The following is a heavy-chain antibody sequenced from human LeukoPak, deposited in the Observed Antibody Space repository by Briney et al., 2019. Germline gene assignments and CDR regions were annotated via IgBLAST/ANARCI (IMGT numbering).Heavy chain of an antibody. CDR1: GFTFSSYA. Sequence: TGGSLRLSCAASGFTFSSYAMSWVRQAPGKGLEWVSAISGSGGSTYYADSVKGRFTISRDNSKNTLYLQMNSLRAEDTAVYYCAKGGPVWSGYLNDAFDIWGQGTMVTVSS. J-gene: IGHJ3*02. V-gene: IGHV3-23*01. CDR3: AKGGPVWSGYLNDAFDI. CDR2: ISGSGGST. D-gene: IGHD3-3*01.